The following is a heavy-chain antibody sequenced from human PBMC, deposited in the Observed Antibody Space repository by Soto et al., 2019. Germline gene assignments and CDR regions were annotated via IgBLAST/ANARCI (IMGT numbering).Heavy chain of an antibody. CDR3: AGTSSLQWYYMDV. V-gene: IGHV6-1*01. Sequence: SQTLSLTWVISGDRVSSNSSAWNWFRQSPSRGLEWLGRTYYRSRWYNDYAVSVRSRITVNADTSKNQFSLHLNSVTPEDAAVYFSAGTSSLQWYYMDVWDKGTTVTVS. CDR2: TYYRSRWYN. D-gene: IGHD1-1*01. J-gene: IGHJ6*03. CDR1: GDRVSSNSSA.